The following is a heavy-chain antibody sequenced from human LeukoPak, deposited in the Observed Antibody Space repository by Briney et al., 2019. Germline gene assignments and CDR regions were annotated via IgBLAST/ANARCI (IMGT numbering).Heavy chain of an antibody. D-gene: IGHD3-10*01. J-gene: IGHJ5*02. V-gene: IGHV4-59*11. CDR2: IYYSGST. CDR1: GGSISSHY. Sequence: SETLSLTCTVSGGSISSHYWSWIRQPPGKGLEWIGCIYYSGSTNYNHTLKSRVTISVDTSKNQFSLKLSSVSAADTAVYYCATSYVVRGVIGWFDPWGQGTLVTVSS. CDR3: ATSYVVRGVIGWFDP.